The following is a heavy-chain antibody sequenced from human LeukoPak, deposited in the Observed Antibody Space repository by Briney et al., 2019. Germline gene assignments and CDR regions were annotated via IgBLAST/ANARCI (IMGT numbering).Heavy chain of an antibody. Sequence: ASVKVSCKASEYTFTGYYMHWVRQAPGQGLEWMGWINPDSGGTKSAQKFQGRVTMTRDTSISTAYRELSRLRSDDTAVYYCARDLEGLELFCHYWRQGTLVTVSP. CDR1: EYTFTGYY. J-gene: IGHJ4*02. CDR2: INPDSGGT. V-gene: IGHV1-2*02. CDR3: ARDLEGLELFCHY. D-gene: IGHD1-7*01.